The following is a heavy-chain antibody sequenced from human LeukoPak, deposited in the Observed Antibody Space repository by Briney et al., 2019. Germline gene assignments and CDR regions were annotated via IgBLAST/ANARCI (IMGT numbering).Heavy chain of an antibody. V-gene: IGHV1-2*02. J-gene: IGHJ4*02. CDR1: GYTFTGYY. D-gene: IGHD6-19*01. CDR2: INPNSGGT. Sequence: ASVKVSCKASGYTFTGYYMHWVRQAPGQGLEWMGWINPNSGGTNYAQKFQGRVTMTRGTSISTAYMELSRLRSDDTAVYYCARGGGIAVAGNDYWGQGTLVTVSS. CDR3: ARGGGIAVAGNDY.